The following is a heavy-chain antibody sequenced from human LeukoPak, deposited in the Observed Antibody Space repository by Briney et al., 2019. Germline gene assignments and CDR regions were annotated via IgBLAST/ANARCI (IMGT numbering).Heavy chain of an antibody. Sequence: SETLSLTCTVSGGSISSGSYYWSWIRQPAGKGLEWIGRIYTSGSTNYNPSLKSRVTISVGTSKNQFSLKLSSVTAADTAVYYCAREVTGTTTGAFDIWGQGTMVTVSS. CDR2: IYTSGST. V-gene: IGHV4-61*02. J-gene: IGHJ3*02. CDR3: AREVTGTTTGAFDI. D-gene: IGHD1-20*01. CDR1: GGSISSGSYY.